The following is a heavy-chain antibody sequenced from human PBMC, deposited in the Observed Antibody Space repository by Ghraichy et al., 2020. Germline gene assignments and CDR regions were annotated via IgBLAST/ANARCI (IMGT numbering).Heavy chain of an antibody. V-gene: IGHV4-59*01. CDR3: ARVPTMFGVARGGMDI. Sequence: SETLSLTCTVSGASISGFYWSWIRQPPGRGLEWIGHIYYSGTTNYSPSPKSRLTLSVDRSQNLVSLRLSSMTSADTAAYYCARVPTMFGVARGGMDIWGQGTTVAVS. CDR1: GASISGFY. CDR2: IYYSGTT. D-gene: IGHD3-3*01. J-gene: IGHJ6*02.